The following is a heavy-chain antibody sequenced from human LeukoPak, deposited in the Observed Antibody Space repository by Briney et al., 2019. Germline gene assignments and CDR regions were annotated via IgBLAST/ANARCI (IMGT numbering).Heavy chain of an antibody. CDR2: IWYDGSNK. CDR1: GFTFSSYG. Sequence: PGGSLRLSCAASGFTFSSYGMHWVRQAPGKGLEWVAVIWYDGSNKYYADSVKGRFTISRDNSKNTLYLQMNSLRAEDTAVYYCARDPRRGAYVMDVWGQGTTVTVSS. V-gene: IGHV3-33*01. D-gene: IGHD3-10*01. CDR3: ARDPRRGAYVMDV. J-gene: IGHJ6*02.